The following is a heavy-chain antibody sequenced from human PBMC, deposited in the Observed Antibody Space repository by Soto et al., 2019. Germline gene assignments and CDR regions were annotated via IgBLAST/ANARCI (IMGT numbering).Heavy chain of an antibody. D-gene: IGHD5-12*01. CDR2: ISDSGGST. CDR1: GFPFSSYA. Sequence: EVQLLESGGGLVQPGGSLRLSCAASGFPFSSYAMNWVRQAPGKGLEWVSLISDSGGSTSYADSVKGRFTISRDNSKNTLYLQMNSLTVEDTAVYYCAGSVATIWGWFDPWGQGTLVTVSS. J-gene: IGHJ5*02. CDR3: AGSVATIWGWFDP. V-gene: IGHV3-23*01.